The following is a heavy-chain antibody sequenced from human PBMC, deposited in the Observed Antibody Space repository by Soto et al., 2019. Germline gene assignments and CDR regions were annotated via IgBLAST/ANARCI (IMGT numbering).Heavy chain of an antibody. D-gene: IGHD3-10*01. Sequence: GASVKVSCKASGYTFTGYYMHWVRQAPGQGLEWMGWINPNSGGTNYAQKFQGWVTMTRDTSISTAYTELSRLRSGDTAVYYCARVIRFGESGGAFDIWGQGTMVTVSS. CDR2: INPNSGGT. J-gene: IGHJ3*02. CDR1: GYTFTGYY. V-gene: IGHV1-2*04. CDR3: ARVIRFGESGGAFDI.